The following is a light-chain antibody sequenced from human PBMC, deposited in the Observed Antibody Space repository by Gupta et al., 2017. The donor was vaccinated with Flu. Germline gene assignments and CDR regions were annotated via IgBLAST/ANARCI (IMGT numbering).Light chain of an antibody. J-gene: IGKJ2*01. CDR3: HQYCSSPGT. V-gene: IGKV3-20*01. Sequence: EIVLTQSPGTLSLSPGERATLPCRASQSVSSSYLAWYQQKPGQAPRLLIYGASSSATGLPDRFSGSGSGTDFTLTIIRLEPEDFAVYYCHQYCSSPGTFGQGTKLEIK. CDR1: QSVSSSY. CDR2: GAS.